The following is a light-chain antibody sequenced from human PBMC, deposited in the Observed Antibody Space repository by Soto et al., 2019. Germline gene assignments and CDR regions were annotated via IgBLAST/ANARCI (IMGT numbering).Light chain of an antibody. CDR2: GAS. V-gene: IGKV3-20*01. CDR3: QKYGSSPLGT. J-gene: IGKJ1*01. CDR1: QSVSSSY. Sequence: EIVLTQSPGTLSLSPGERATLSCRASQSVSSSYLAWYQQKPGQAPRLLIYGASSRATGIPDRFSGSGSGTDFTLTISSLEPEDFAVYYCQKYGSSPLGTFGQGTKVDIK.